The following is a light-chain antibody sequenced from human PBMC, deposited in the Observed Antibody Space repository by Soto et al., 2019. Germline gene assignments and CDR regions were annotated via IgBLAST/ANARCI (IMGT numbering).Light chain of an antibody. CDR1: SSDVGGYNY. CDR3: SSYTSSSTLYVV. V-gene: IGLV2-14*01. J-gene: IGLJ2*01. CDR2: DVS. Sequence: QSALTQPASVSGSPGQSITISCTGTSSDVGGYNYVSWYQQHPGKAPKLMIYDVSNRPSGFSNRFSGSKSGNTASLTISGLQAEDEADYYCSSYTSSSTLYVVFSGGTKLTVL.